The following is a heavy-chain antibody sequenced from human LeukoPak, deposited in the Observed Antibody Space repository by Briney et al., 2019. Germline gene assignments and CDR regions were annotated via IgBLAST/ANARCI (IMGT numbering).Heavy chain of an antibody. V-gene: IGHV3-21*01. D-gene: IGHD6-13*01. CDR3: AREAGYSSSWDPHFDY. CDR2: ISSSSSYI. CDR1: GLTFSSYS. J-gene: IGHJ4*02. Sequence: PGGSLRLSCAASGLTFSSYSMNWVRQAPGKGLEWVSSISSSSSYIYYADSVKGRFTISRDNAKNSLYLQMNSLRAEDTAVYYCAREAGYSSSWDPHFDYWGQGTLVTVSS.